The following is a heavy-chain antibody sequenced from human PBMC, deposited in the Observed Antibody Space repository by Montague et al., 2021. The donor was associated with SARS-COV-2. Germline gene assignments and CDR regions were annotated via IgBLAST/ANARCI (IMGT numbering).Heavy chain of an antibody. CDR2: VNHSGST. CDR1: GGSFSGYY. Sequence: SETLSLTCAVYGGSFSGYYWSWICKPPGTGLEWIGEVNHSGSTNSNPSLKSRVTISVDPSKNQFSLKLSSVTAADAAVYYCAGGRQVLLWFGELLSGGDYYGMDVWGQGTTVTVSS. V-gene: IGHV4-34*01. D-gene: IGHD3-10*01. CDR3: AGGRQVLLWFGELLSGGDYYGMDV. J-gene: IGHJ6*02.